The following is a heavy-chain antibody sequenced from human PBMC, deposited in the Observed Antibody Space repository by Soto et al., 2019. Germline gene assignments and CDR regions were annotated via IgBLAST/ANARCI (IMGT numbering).Heavy chain of an antibody. Sequence: QVQLVESGGGVVQPGRSLRLSCAASGFTFSSYAMHWFRQAPGKGLEWVAVISYDGSNKYYADSVKGRFTISRDNSKNTLYLQMNSLRAEDTAVYYCARDQGWYFDLWGRGTLVTVSS. V-gene: IGHV3-30-3*01. J-gene: IGHJ2*01. CDR2: ISYDGSNK. CDR1: GFTFSSYA. CDR3: ARDQGWYFDL.